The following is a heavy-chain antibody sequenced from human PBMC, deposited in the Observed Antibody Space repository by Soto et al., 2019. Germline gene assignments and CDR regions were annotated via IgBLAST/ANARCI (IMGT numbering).Heavy chain of an antibody. J-gene: IGHJ6*03. CDR2: IKTDGSRT. V-gene: IGHV3-74*03. Sequence: EVQLVESGGGLVQPGGSLRLSCVASGFAFTSYRMHWVRQAPGKGLVWVSRIKTDGSRTTYADSVKGRFTISRDNAKNTLYLQMNSLRAEDTAVYYCAREPRASNGDYINSYSYYMDVWGTGTTVTVSS. CDR1: GFAFTSYR. D-gene: IGHD4-17*01. CDR3: AREPRASNGDYINSYSYYMDV.